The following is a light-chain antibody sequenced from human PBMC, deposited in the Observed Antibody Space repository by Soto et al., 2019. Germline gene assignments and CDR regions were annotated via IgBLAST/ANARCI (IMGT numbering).Light chain of an antibody. Sequence: EIVMTQSPATLSVSPGERATPSCRASQSVSSNLAWYQQKPGQAPRILIYGASTRATGIPARFTGSGSVTEFTLTISSLQSEDFAVYYCQQYNNWPPYTFGQGTKLEIK. CDR1: QSVSSN. CDR2: GAS. V-gene: IGKV3-15*01. CDR3: QQYNNWPPYT. J-gene: IGKJ2*01.